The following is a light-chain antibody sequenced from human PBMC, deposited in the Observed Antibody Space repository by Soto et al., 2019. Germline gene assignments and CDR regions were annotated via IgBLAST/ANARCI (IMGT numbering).Light chain of an antibody. J-gene: IGLJ2*01. CDR3: SSYTSSSTFV. Sequence: QSALTQPASVSGSPGQSITISCTGTESDVGGYNSVSWYQQLPGRAPKVIIYEVTYRPSGISDRFSGSKSGNTASLTISGLQAEDESDYFCSSYTSSSTFVFGGGTKLTVL. V-gene: IGLV2-14*01. CDR1: ESDVGGYNS. CDR2: EVT.